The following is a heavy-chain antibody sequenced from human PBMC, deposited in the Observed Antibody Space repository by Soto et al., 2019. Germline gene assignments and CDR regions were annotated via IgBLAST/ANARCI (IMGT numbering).Heavy chain of an antibody. CDR3: ESIPGQFPLYYYYGMDV. CDR1: GFTFSSYA. D-gene: IGHD2-21*01. J-gene: IGHJ6*01. V-gene: IGHV3-30-3*01. Sequence: GGSLRRSCAASGFTFSSYAMHCVRQAPGKVLELVAVISYDGSNKYYADSVKGRFTISRDNSKNTLYLQMNSLRAEDTAVYYGESIPGQFPLYYYYGMDVWGQGNKVTVSS. CDR2: ISYDGSNK.